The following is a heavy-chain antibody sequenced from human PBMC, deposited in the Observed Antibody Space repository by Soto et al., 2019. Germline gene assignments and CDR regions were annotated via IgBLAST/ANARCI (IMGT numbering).Heavy chain of an antibody. J-gene: IGHJ4*02. CDR1: GGSITSGNSYS. D-gene: IGHD2-15*01. CDR2: ISQTGAT. Sequence: SETLSLTCAVSGGSITSGNSYSWAWIRQPPGRGLEWIGSISQTGATSYNPSLRSRVTLSVDTSKNQFSLRLNSVTVADTAVYFCAGFVVPASRNSDFDYWGQGTLVTVSS. CDR3: AGFVVPASRNSDFDY. V-gene: IGHV4-30-2*01.